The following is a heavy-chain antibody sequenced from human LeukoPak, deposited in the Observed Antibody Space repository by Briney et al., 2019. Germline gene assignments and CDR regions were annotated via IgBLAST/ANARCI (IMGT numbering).Heavy chain of an antibody. D-gene: IGHD4-17*01. CDR3: AREGTTVTTSFFDS. Sequence: GGSLRLSCAASGFTVSTNYMNWVRQAPGKGLEWVSVIYSGGSTYYADSVKGRFTISRDTSTNTPYLQMNSLRAEDTAVYYCAREGTTVTTSFFDSWGQGTLVTVSS. V-gene: IGHV3-53*01. J-gene: IGHJ4*02. CDR2: IYSGGST. CDR1: GFTVSTNY.